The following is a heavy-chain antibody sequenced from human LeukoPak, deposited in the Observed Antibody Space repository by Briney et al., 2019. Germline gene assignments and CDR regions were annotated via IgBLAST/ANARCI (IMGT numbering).Heavy chain of an antibody. D-gene: IGHD6-6*01. V-gene: IGHV4-59*01. CDR1: GGSISSYY. J-gene: IGHJ4*02. CDR2: IYYSGST. CDR3: ARGAAARRGFDY. Sequence: PSETLSLTCTVSGGSISSYYWSWIRQPPGKGLEWIGYIYYSGSTNYNPSLKSRVTISVDTSKNQFSLKLSSVTAADTAVYYCARGAAARRGFDYWGQGTLVTVSS.